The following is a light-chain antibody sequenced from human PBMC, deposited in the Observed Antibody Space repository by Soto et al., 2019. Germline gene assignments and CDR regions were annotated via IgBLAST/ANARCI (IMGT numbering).Light chain of an antibody. J-gene: IGKJ1*01. Sequence: EIVMTQSPVTLSVSPGERATLSCRASQSVSSNLAWYQQKPGQAPSLLIYGAFTRATGIPARFSGTGSVTEFTLTISSLQSEDFARYYCQQYNDWPLTFGQGTKVDI. V-gene: IGKV3-15*01. CDR1: QSVSSN. CDR2: GAF. CDR3: QQYNDWPLT.